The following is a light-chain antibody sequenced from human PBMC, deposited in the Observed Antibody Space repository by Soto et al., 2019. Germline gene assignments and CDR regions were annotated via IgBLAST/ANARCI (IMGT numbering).Light chain of an antibody. J-gene: IGLJ3*02. CDR3: ATRDSSLTVGV. V-gene: IGLV1-51*01. Sequence: QSVLTQPPSVSAAPGQKVTISCSGSSSNIGNNYVSWYQQFPGTAPKLLIYDNDKRPSGIPDRFSGSKSGTSATLAITGLQTGDEADYYCATRDSSLTVGVFGGGTKLTVL. CDR2: DND. CDR1: SSNIGNNY.